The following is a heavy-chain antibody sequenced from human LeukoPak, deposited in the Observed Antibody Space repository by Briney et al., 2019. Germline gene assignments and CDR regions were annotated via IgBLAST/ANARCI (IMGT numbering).Heavy chain of an antibody. Sequence: PGGSLRLSCEASGFSFSNAWMSWVRQAPGKGLEWVGRIRTKAEGGTTDYAAPVKGRFTISRDDSKNTLYLQMNSLKTEDPAVYYCATGTGRSDFDYWGQGTLVTVSS. CDR3: ATGTGRSDFDY. V-gene: IGHV3-15*01. D-gene: IGHD1-1*01. J-gene: IGHJ4*02. CDR1: GFSFSNAW. CDR2: IRTKAEGGTT.